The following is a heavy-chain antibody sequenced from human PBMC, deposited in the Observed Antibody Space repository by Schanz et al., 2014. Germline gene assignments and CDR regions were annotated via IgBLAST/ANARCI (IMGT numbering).Heavy chain of an antibody. V-gene: IGHV1-46*03. J-gene: IGHJ3*02. CDR3: ARGPSTGACDI. Sequence: QVQLVQSGAEVKKPGASVKVSCKASGYTFTSYDINWVRQATGQGLEWMGIINPSGGSTSYAQKFQGRVTMTRDTSTSTVYMELSSLRSEDTAVYFCARGPSTGACDIWGQGTMVAVSS. CDR1: GYTFTSYD. CDR2: INPSGGST.